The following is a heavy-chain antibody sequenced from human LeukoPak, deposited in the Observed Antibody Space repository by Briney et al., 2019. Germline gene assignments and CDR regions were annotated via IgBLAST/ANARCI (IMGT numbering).Heavy chain of an antibody. Sequence: GASVKVSCKASGYTFTSYGISWVRQAPGQGLEWMGWISAYNGNTNYAQKFQGRVTMTRNTSISTAYMELSSLRSEDTAVYYCARGKLLLRSPMYYWGQGTLVTVSS. J-gene: IGHJ4*02. CDR3: ARGKLLLRSPMYY. D-gene: IGHD2-15*01. V-gene: IGHV1-18*01. CDR1: GYTFTSYG. CDR2: ISAYNGNT.